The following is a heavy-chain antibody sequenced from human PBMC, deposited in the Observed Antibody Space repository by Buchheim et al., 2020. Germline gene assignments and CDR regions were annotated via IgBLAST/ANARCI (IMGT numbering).Heavy chain of an antibody. CDR2: ISYDGSNK. J-gene: IGHJ6*02. Sequence: QVQLVESGGGVVQPGRSLRLSCAASGFTFSSYAMHWVRQAPGKGLEWVAVISYDGSNKYYADSVKGRFTISRDNSKNKLYLQMNSLRAEDTAVYYCARDLEVTTRLRYYGMDVWGQGTT. V-gene: IGHV3-30*04. D-gene: IGHD4-11*01. CDR1: GFTFSSYA. CDR3: ARDLEVTTRLRYYGMDV.